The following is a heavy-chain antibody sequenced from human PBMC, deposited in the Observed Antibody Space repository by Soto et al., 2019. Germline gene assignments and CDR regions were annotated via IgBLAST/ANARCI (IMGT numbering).Heavy chain of an antibody. Sequence: GSLRLSCAASGFTFSSYAMSWVRQAPGKGLEWVSGISGSGGSTYYADSVKGRFTISRDNSKNTLYLQMNSLRAEDTAVYYCAKARDGDYAFDAFDIWGPGTMVTVSS. CDR3: AKARDGDYAFDAFDI. V-gene: IGHV3-23*01. D-gene: IGHD4-17*01. J-gene: IGHJ3*02. CDR1: GFTFSSYA. CDR2: ISGSGGST.